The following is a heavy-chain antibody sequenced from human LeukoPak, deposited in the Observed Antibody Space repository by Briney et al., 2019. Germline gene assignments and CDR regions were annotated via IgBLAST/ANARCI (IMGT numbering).Heavy chain of an antibody. D-gene: IGHD2-2*01. CDR2: IYYSGTT. CDR1: GDSISSGGSY. CDR3: ARAACSSTSCYAGYYYGMDV. Sequence: SETLSLTCTVSGDSISSGGSYWSWTRQHPGEGLEWIGYIYYSGTTQYNPSLKSRVTISIDTSKNQFSLKLTSVTAADTAVYYCARAACSSTSCYAGYYYGMDVWGQGITVTVSS. V-gene: IGHV4-31*03. J-gene: IGHJ6*02.